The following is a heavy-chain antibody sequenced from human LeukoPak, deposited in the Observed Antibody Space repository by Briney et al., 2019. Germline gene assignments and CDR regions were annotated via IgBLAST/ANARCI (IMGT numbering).Heavy chain of an antibody. V-gene: IGHV4-39*07. J-gene: IGHJ2*01. CDR3: ARLGDSGGHWYFDL. CDR2: INHSGST. CDR1: GGSISSSSYY. Sequence: PSETLSLTCTVSGGSISSSSYYWGWIRQPPGKGLEWIGEINHSGSTNYNPSLKSRVTISVDTSKNQFSLKLTSVTAADTAVYYCARLGDSGGHWYFDLWGRGTLVTVSS. D-gene: IGHD2-21*02.